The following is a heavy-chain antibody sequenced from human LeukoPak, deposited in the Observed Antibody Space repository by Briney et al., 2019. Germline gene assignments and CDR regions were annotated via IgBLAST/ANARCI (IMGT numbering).Heavy chain of an antibody. CDR1: GGTFSSYA. J-gene: IGHJ4*02. D-gene: IGHD3-9*01. V-gene: IGHV1-69*05. CDR3: AREAFKDGMDILTGYYGSGDY. CDR2: IIPIFGTA. Sequence: SVKVSCKASGGTFSSYAISWVRQAPGQGLEWMGGIIPIFGTANYAQKFQGRVTITTDESTSTAYMELGSLRSDDTAVYYCAREAFKDGMDILTGYYGSGDYWGQGTLVTVSS.